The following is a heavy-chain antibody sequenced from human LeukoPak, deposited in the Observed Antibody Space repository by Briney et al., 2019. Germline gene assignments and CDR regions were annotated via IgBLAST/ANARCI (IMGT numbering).Heavy chain of an antibody. V-gene: IGHV4-34*01. CDR1: GGSFSDYY. CDR2: INHSGST. J-gene: IGHJ4*02. CDR3: ASLHQVRGVNIFDY. D-gene: IGHD3-10*01. Sequence: SETLSLTCAIYGGSFSDYYWNWVRQPPGKGLEWIGEINHSGSTNSNPSLKSRVTMSVDTSKNQFSLKLTSVTAADTAVYYCASLHQVRGVNIFDYWGQGTLVTVSS.